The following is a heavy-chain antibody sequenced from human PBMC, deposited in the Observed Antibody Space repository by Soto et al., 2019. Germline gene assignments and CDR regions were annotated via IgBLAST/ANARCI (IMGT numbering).Heavy chain of an antibody. Sequence: QVQLQESGPGLVKPSETLSLPCTVSGGSISSSYYYWGWIRQPPGKGLEWIGSIYYSGSTYYNPSLKSRLTMSVDTSKNQFALNLNAVTAADTAVYYCARHTARSLAHSGMDVWGKGTTVTVSS. V-gene: IGHV4-39*01. CDR3: ARHTARSLAHSGMDV. J-gene: IGHJ6*04. CDR2: IYYSGST. CDR1: GGSISSSYYY. D-gene: IGHD3-10*01.